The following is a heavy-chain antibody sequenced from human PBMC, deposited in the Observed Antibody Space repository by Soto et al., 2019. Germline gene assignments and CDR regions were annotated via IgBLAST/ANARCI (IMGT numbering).Heavy chain of an antibody. V-gene: IGHV2-70*20. J-gene: IGHJ4*02. CDR2: INWEDDK. CDR3: VRGEVPSTMVMFFDY. Sequence: SGPTLVNPTQTLTLTCSFSGFSLTTLGMSVSWVRQPPGKALEWLALINWEDDKYYRPSLETRLTISKDTSTNRVLLTMTKLDPADTATYYCVRGEVPSTMVMFFDYWGQGALVTVSS. CDR1: GFSLTTLGMS. D-gene: IGHD3-10*01.